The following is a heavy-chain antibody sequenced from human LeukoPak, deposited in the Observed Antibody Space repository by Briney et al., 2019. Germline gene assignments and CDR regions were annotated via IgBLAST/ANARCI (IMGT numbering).Heavy chain of an antibody. J-gene: IGHJ5*02. V-gene: IGHV4-59*01. CDR3: ARGHLGLSP. Sequence: PSETLSLTCTVYGGSISGYSWTWIRQPPGQGLEWIGYFHNSRTTSYKPSLTGRVTISVDTAMDQISLKLNSVTAADTAVYYCARGHLGLSPWGQGTLVTVSS. CDR2: FHNSRTT. D-gene: IGHD3-10*01. CDR1: GGSISGYS.